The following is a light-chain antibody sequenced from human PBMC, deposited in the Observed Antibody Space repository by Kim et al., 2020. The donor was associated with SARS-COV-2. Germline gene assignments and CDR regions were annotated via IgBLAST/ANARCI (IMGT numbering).Light chain of an antibody. J-gene: IGKJ1*01. Sequence: ASVGERVTNTWRARQDISKYLAWFQLKPGKAPKHLIYDSSALQPCVPSRLSGSGSGTDFTLTVTSLQPEDVATYYCQKCDSAPWTFGQGTKVDIK. CDR1: QDISKY. CDR3: QKCDSAPWT. V-gene: IGKV1-27*01. CDR2: DSS.